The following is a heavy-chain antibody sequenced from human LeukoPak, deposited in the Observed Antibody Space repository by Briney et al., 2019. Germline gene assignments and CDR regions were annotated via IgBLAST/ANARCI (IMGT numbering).Heavy chain of an antibody. V-gene: IGHV4-34*01. D-gene: IGHD3-22*01. CDR2: INHSGST. CDR1: GGSFSGYY. Sequence: SETLSLTCAVYGGSFSGYYWSWIRQPPGKGLEWIGEINHSGSTNYNPSLKSRVTISVDTSKNQFSLKLSSVTAADTAVYYCARGPLYYYDSSGYYGYWGQGTQVTVSS. CDR3: ARGPLYYYDSSGYYGY. J-gene: IGHJ4*02.